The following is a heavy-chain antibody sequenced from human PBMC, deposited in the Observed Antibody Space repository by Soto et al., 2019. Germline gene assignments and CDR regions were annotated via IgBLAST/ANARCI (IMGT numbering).Heavy chain of an antibody. J-gene: IGHJ4*02. CDR2: ISYDGSNK. D-gene: IGHD5-18*01. Sequence: QVQLVESGGGVVQPGRSLRLSCAASGFTFSSYAMHWVRQAPGKGLEWVAVISYDGSNKYYADSVKGRFTISRDNSKNTLYLQMNSLRAEDTAVYYCARTSPVTAIDYWGPGTLVTVSS. CDR1: GFTFSSYA. V-gene: IGHV3-30-3*01. CDR3: ARTSPVTAIDY.